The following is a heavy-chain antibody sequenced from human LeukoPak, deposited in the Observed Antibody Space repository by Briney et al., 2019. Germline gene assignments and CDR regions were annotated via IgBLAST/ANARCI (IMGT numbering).Heavy chain of an antibody. CDR1: GYTSTTYG. D-gene: IGHD5-24*01. V-gene: IGHV1-18*01. J-gene: IGHJ4*02. CDR2: ISAYNGNT. CDR3: ARALVDGYKALVY. Sequence: ASVKVSCTASGYTSTTYGSTWVRQAPGQGLEWMGWISAYNGNTNYAQKFQGRVAMTTDTSTSTAYMELRSLRFDDTAVYYCARALVDGYKALVYWGQGTLVTVSS.